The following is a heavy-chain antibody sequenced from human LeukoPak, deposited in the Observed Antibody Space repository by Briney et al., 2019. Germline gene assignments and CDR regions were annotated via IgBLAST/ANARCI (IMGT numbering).Heavy chain of an antibody. CDR1: GYTFTSYG. V-gene: IGHV1-18*01. D-gene: IGHD4-17*01. Sequence: ASVKVSCKASGYTFTSYGISWVRQAPGQGLEWMGKISAYNNYTTYAQKFQGRIAMTTDTSTNTAYMDLRGLRSDDTAFYYCAREGADDHGRLLWFDPWGQGTLVTVSS. CDR2: ISAYNNYT. CDR3: AREGADDHGRLLWFDP. J-gene: IGHJ5*02.